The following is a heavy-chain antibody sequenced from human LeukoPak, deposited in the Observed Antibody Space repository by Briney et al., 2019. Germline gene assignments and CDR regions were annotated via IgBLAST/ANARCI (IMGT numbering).Heavy chain of an antibody. CDR3: ARAATIKYYFDY. D-gene: IGHD5-24*01. CDR2: ISSSGSTI. V-gene: IGHV3-48*04. Sequence: PGGSLRLSCAASGFTFSSYSMNWVRQAPGKGLEWVSYISSSGSTIYYADSVKGRFTISRDNAKNSLYLQMNSLRAEDTAVYYCARAATIKYYFDYWGQGTLVTVSS. J-gene: IGHJ4*02. CDR1: GFTFSSYS.